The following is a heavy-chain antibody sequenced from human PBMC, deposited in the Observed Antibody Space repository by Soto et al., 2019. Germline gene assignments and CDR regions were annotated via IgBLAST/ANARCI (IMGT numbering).Heavy chain of an antibody. Sequence: QVQLPQWGAGLLKPSETLSLTCAVYGGSFRGYYWSWIRQPPGKGLEWIGEINHRGSTNYNPSLKSRVTISVDTSKNQFSLKMISVTAAYTAVYYCARLPSSGSYFENWGQGALVTVSS. D-gene: IGHD1-26*01. J-gene: IGHJ4*02. V-gene: IGHV4-34*01. CDR3: ARLPSSGSYFEN. CDR2: INHRGST. CDR1: GGSFRGYY.